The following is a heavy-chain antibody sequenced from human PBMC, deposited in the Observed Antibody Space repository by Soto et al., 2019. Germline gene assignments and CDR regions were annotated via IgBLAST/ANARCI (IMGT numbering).Heavy chain of an antibody. CDR2: ISYDGSNK. J-gene: IGHJ6*02. Sequence: GGSLRLSCAASGFTFSSYAMHWVRQAPGKGLEWVAVISYDGSNKYYADSVKGRFTISRDNSKNTLYLQMNSLRAEETAVYYCARGTYYYGSGSYYTSYYYYGMDVWGQGTTVTVSS. CDR3: ARGTYYYGSGSYYTSYYYYGMDV. CDR1: GFTFSSYA. V-gene: IGHV3-30-3*01. D-gene: IGHD3-10*01.